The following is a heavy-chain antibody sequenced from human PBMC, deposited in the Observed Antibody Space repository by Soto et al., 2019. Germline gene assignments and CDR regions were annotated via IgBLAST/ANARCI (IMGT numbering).Heavy chain of an antibody. CDR2: ISWDGGST. CDR3: AKGQADGYYYGMDV. J-gene: IGHJ6*02. CDR1: GFTFDDYT. D-gene: IGHD6-13*01. Sequence: GGSLRLSCAASGFTFDDYTMHWVRQAPGKGLEWVSLISWDGGSTYYADSVKGRFTISRDNSKNSLYLQMNSLRTEDTALYYCAKGQADGYYYGMDVWGQGTTVTVSS. V-gene: IGHV3-43*01.